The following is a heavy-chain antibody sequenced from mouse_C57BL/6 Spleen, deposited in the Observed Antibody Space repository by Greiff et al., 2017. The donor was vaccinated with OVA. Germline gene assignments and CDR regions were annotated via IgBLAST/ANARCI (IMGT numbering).Heavy chain of an antibody. CDR3: VREQDYYCSQVFDY. CDR2: IRSKSSNYAT. CDR1: GFTFNTYA. Sequence: EVKLVESGGGLVQPKGSLKLSCAASGFTFNTYAMHWVRQAPGKGLEWVARIRSKSSNYATYYADSVKDRFTISRDDSQSMLYLQMSNLKTEDTAMYYCVREQDYYCSQVFDYWGQGTTLTVSS. V-gene: IGHV10-3*01. J-gene: IGHJ2*01. D-gene: IGHD1-1*01.